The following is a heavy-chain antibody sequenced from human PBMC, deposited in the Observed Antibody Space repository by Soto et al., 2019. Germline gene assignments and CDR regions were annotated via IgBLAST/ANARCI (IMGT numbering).Heavy chain of an antibody. CDR3: ASGGLHGYTNGGLSYFHS. Sequence: EVHLLESGGGLVQPGGSLRLSCAASELSSSNHAMTWVRQAPGKGLEWVSGISGSDGGAYYADSVKGRFTISRDNSRSTLDLQMNSLRVEDTAVYYCASGGLHGYTNGGLSYFHSWGQGNLVTVAS. J-gene: IGHJ4*02. D-gene: IGHD5-18*01. V-gene: IGHV3-23*01. CDR1: ELSSSNHA. CDR2: ISGSDGGA.